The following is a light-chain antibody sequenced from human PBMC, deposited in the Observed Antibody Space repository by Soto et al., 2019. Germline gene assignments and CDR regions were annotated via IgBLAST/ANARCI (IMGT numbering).Light chain of an antibody. CDR2: DAS. Sequence: VLTQSPATLSLSPGERATLSCRARQSVSTYLAWYQQKPGQAPRLLIYDASHRATGIPARFSGSGSGTDFTLTISGLEPEDFAVYYCQQRNSWQTFGQGTRLEIK. CDR3: QQRNSWQT. J-gene: IGKJ5*01. V-gene: IGKV3-11*01. CDR1: QSVSTY.